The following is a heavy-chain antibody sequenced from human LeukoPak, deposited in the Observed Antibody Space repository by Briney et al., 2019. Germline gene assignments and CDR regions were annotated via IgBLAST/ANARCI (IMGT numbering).Heavy chain of an antibody. CDR1: GYTFTGYY. CDR3: GGGSGGAVVNY. CDR2: INPNSGAT. D-gene: IGHD2-15*01. Sequence: ASVKVSCKASGYTFTGYYMHWVRQAPGQGLEWMGRINPNSGATNYAQKFQGRVTMTTDTYISTAYMELSSLRSDDTAVYYCGGGSGGAVVNYWGQGTLVTVSS. J-gene: IGHJ4*02. V-gene: IGHV1-2*06.